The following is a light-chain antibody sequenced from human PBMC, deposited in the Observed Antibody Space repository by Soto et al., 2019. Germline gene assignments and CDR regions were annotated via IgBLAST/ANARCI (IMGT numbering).Light chain of an antibody. CDR1: NLDVGGYNY. V-gene: IGLV2-14*01. CDR2: EVS. J-gene: IGLJ2*01. Sequence: QSALTQPASVSGSPGQSITISCTGTNLDVGGYNYVSWYQQNPGKAPKLMIYEVSNRPSAVSNRFSGSKSGSTASLTISGLQAEDEADYYCSSYTSSSTMVFGGGTKLTV. CDR3: SSYTSSSTMV.